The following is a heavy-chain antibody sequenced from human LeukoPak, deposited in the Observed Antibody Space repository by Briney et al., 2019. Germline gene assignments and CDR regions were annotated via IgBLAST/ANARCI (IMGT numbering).Heavy chain of an antibody. CDR2: IRYDGSNK. CDR3: ARDSGYSYGFPFDY. Sequence: GGSLRLSCAASGFTFSSYGMHWVRQAPGKGLEWVAFIRYDGSNKYYADSVKGRFTISRDNAKNSLYLQMNSLRAEDTAVYYCARDSGYSYGFPFDYWGQGTLVTVSS. CDR1: GFTFSSYG. J-gene: IGHJ4*02. V-gene: IGHV3-30*02. D-gene: IGHD5-18*01.